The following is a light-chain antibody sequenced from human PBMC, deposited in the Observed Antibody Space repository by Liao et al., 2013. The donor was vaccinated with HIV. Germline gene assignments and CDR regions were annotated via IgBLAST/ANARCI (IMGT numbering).Light chain of an antibody. CDR3: QAWDSSTVI. Sequence: YVLTQPPSVSVAPGQTAVMTCGGNNIRSRGVHWYQQRPGQSPVLVIYQDTKRPSGIPDRFSGSTSGNTATLTISGTQAMDEADYYCQAWDSSTVIFGGGTKLTVL. CDR1: NIRSRG. CDR2: QDT. V-gene: IGLV3-21*01. J-gene: IGLJ2*01.